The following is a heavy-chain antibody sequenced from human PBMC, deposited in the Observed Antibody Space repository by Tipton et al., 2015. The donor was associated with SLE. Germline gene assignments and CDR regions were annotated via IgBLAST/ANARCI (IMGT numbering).Heavy chain of an antibody. CDR3: ARDRERAFDI. CDR2: ISGSGGST. CDR1: GFTNGDYA. V-gene: IGHV3-23*01. J-gene: IGHJ3*02. Sequence: SLRLSCLVSGFTNGDYAVSWVRQAPGKGLEWVSVISGSGGSTDYADSVKGRFTISRDNAKNSLYLQMNSLRVEETAVYYCARDRERAFDIWGQGTMVSVSS. D-gene: IGHD1-26*01.